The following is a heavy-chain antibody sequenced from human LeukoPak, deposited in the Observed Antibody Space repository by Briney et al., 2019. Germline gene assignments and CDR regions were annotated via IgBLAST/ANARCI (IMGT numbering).Heavy chain of an antibody. CDR3: AREVMVRGVIGAFDI. D-gene: IGHD3-10*01. Sequence: GGSLRLSCAASGFTFSRYWIHWVRQAPGKGLEWVSRINPDGSTTTYADSVKGRFTISRDNAKNSLYLQMNSLRAEDTAVYYCAREVMVRGVIGAFDIWGQGTVVTVSS. J-gene: IGHJ3*02. CDR2: INPDGSTT. CDR1: GFTFSRYW. V-gene: IGHV3-74*01.